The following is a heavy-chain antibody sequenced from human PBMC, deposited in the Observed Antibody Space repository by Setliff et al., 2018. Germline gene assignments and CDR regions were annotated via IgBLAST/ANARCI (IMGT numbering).Heavy chain of an antibody. V-gene: IGHV3-7*03. J-gene: IGHJ6*03. CDR2: IKHDGTYT. D-gene: IGHD5-12*01. CDR3: ARERGDIVSTTSYYYYMDV. Sequence: PGGSLRLSCATSGFIFSNYWMAWVRQAPGKGLEWVATIKHDGTYTYYVDSVKGRFAVSRDNTNNSMYLQMNSLGTDDTAVYYCARERGDIVSTTSYYYYMDVWGKGTTVTVSS. CDR1: GFIFSNYW.